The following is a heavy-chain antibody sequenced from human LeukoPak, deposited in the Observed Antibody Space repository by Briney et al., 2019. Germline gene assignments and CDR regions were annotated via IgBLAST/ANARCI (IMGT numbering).Heavy chain of an antibody. CDR1: GGSFSDYY. J-gene: IGHJ4*02. CDR2: INHSGIT. D-gene: IGHD4-23*01. Sequence: SETLSLTCVLYGGSFSDYYWSWIRQPPGKGLEWIGEINHSGITNYNPSLKSRVSISADTSKNQFSLKLNSVTAADTAVYYCAREPLTTVVTPFDCWGQGTLVTVSS. CDR3: AREPLTTVVTPFDC. V-gene: IGHV4-34*01.